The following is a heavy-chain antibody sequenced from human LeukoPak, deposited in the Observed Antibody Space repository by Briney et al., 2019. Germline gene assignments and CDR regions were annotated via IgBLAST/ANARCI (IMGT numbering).Heavy chain of an antibody. J-gene: IGHJ4*02. Sequence: SETLSLTCGVSGGSISGTNWWSWVRQPPGQGLEWIGEISLAGRTNFNPSLNGRVTMSLDKSSNKLYLHLTSVTAADTATYFCSRESGPSCPFGYWGQGTLVIVSS. CDR3: SRESGPSCPFGY. CDR1: GGSISGTNW. D-gene: IGHD1-26*01. CDR2: ISLAGRT. V-gene: IGHV4-4*02.